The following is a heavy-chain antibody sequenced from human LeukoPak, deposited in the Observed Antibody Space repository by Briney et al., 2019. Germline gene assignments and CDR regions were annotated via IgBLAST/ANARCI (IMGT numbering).Heavy chain of an antibody. CDR1: GFTFGDYN. V-gene: IGHV3-49*04. CDR3: AKDFVYYYYMDV. Sequence: PGRSLRLSCTASGFTFGDYNMNWVRQAPGKGLEWVGYIRSKTHDGTTDYVASVKGRFTISRDDSKSIAYLQMTSLRAEDTAVYYCAKDFVYYYYMDVWGKGTTVTVSS. J-gene: IGHJ6*03. CDR2: IRSKTHDGTT.